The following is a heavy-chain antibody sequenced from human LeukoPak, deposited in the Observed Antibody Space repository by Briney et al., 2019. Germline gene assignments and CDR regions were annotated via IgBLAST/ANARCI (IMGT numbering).Heavy chain of an antibody. V-gene: IGHV4-59*12. CDR3: ARDARGGNSYYFDY. CDR2: IYHVGTT. CDR1: GGSIRSYY. J-gene: IGHJ4*02. Sequence: SETLSLTCIVSGGSIRSYYWSWIRQPPGKGLEWIGSIYHVGTTSYNPSLKSRVTISVDTSKNHFSLKLNSVTAADTAVYYCARDARGGNSYYFDYWGQGTLVTVSP. D-gene: IGHD4-23*01.